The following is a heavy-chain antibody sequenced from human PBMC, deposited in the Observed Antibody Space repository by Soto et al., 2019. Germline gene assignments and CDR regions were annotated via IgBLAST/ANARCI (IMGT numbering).Heavy chain of an antibody. Sequence: QVQLVESGGGVVQPGRSLRLSCAASGFTFSSYGMNWVRQAPGKGLEWVAVISYDGSNKYYADSVKGRFTISRDNSKNSLYLQMNSLRAEDTAVYYCAKDYSNHYYYYYGMDVWGQGTTVTVSS. CDR2: ISYDGSNK. V-gene: IGHV3-30*18. CDR3: AKDYSNHYYYYYGMDV. D-gene: IGHD4-4*01. CDR1: GFTFSSYG. J-gene: IGHJ6*02.